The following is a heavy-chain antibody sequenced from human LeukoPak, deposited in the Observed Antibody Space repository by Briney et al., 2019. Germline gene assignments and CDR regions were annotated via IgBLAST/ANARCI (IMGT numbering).Heavy chain of an antibody. CDR3: GRGGSGSYLADYYYYSGMDV. CDR1: GYSFTSYW. V-gene: IGHV5-51*01. Sequence: GESLKISCKGSGYSFTSYWIGWVRQMPGKGLEWMGIIYPGDSDTRYSPSFQGQVTISADKSISTAYLQWSSLKASDTAMYYRGRGGSGSYLADYYYYSGMDVWGKGTTVTVSS. D-gene: IGHD3-10*01. CDR2: IYPGDSDT. J-gene: IGHJ6*04.